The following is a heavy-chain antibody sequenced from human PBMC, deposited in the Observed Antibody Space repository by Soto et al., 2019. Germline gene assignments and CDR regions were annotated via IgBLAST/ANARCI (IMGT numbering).Heavy chain of an antibody. CDR2: IIPIFGTA. Sequence: QVQLVQSGAEVKKPGSSVKVSCKASGGTFSSYAISWVRQAPGQGLEWMGGIIPIFGTANYAQKFQGRVTITADKSTSTAYMELSSLRSKDTAVYYCARDDVDTAMDPRGYGMDVWGQGTTVTVSS. CDR3: ARDDVDTAMDPRGYGMDV. D-gene: IGHD5-18*01. CDR1: GGTFSSYA. V-gene: IGHV1-69*06. J-gene: IGHJ6*02.